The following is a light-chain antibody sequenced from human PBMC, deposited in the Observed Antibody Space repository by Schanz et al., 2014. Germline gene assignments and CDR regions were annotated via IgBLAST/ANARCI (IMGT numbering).Light chain of an antibody. CDR1: QNINSY. CDR3: QQYNDDSPYT. CDR2: DAS. V-gene: IGKV1-5*01. Sequence: DIQMTQSPSTLSASIGDRVTITCRASQNINSYLAWYQQKPGKAPKLLIYDASRLESGVPSRFSGSGSGTEFTLTISSLQPGDFAAYFCQQYNDDSPYTFGQGTYLEIK. J-gene: IGKJ2*01.